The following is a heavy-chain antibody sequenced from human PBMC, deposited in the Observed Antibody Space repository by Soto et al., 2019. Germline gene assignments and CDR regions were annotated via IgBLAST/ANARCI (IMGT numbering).Heavy chain of an antibody. J-gene: IGHJ4*02. CDR3: ARGRYYDSSGYYYI. CDR1: GGSISSYY. V-gene: IGHV4-59*08. D-gene: IGHD3-22*01. Sequence: SETLSLTCTVSGGSISSYYWSWIRQPPGKGLEWIGYIFSSGSTNSNPSLKSRLTISVDTSKNQFSLKLSSVTAADTAVYYCARGRYYDSSGYYYIWGQGTLVTVS. CDR2: IFSSGST.